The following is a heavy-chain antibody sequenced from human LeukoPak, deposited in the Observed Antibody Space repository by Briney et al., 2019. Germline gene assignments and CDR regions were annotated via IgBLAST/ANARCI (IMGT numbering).Heavy chain of an antibody. V-gene: IGHV3-21*01. CDR2: ISSSSSYI. J-gene: IGHJ4*02. D-gene: IGHD6-19*01. CDR1: GFTFDDYG. Sequence: PGGSLRLSCAASGFTFDDYGMSWVRQAPGKGLEWVSSISSSSSYIYYADSVKGRFTISRDNAKNSLYLQMNSLRAEDTAVYYCARAPSPLAVAGTDYWGQGTLVTVSS. CDR3: ARAPSPLAVAGTDY.